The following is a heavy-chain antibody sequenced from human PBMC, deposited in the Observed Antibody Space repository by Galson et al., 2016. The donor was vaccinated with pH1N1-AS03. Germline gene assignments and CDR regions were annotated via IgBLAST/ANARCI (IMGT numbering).Heavy chain of an antibody. CDR2: ISTYNGDT. CDR3: ARMFYDSWSGYDHYGMDV. D-gene: IGHD3-3*01. J-gene: IGHJ6*02. Sequence: SVKVSCKASGYIFTKYGISWVRQAPGEGLEWMGWISTYNGDTNYIQKFQGRVTMTTDTSTSTAYMELRSLRSDDTAIYYCARMFYDSWSGYDHYGMDVWGQGTTVTVSS. V-gene: IGHV1-18*01. CDR1: GYIFTKYG.